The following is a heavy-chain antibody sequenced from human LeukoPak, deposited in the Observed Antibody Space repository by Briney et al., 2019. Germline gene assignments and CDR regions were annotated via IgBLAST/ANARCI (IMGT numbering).Heavy chain of an antibody. Sequence: SGPTLVKPSETLSLTCTVSGGSISTYYWSWIRQTPEKGLEWIGHMYYSGSISYNPSLKSRATISVDTSKNQFSLKLTSVTAADTAVYYCASVRHSSSWDFQHWGQGTLVTVSS. V-gene: IGHV4-59*12. CDR3: ASVRHSSSWDFQH. D-gene: IGHD6-13*01. J-gene: IGHJ1*01. CDR1: GGSISTYY. CDR2: MYYSGSI.